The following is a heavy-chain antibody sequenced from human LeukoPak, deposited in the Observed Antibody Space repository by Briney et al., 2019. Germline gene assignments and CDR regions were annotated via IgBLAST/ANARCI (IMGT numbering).Heavy chain of an antibody. CDR2: ISPYNGNT. CDR1: GYDFTSGG. V-gene: IGHV1-18*01. D-gene: IGHD6-19*01. J-gene: IGHJ4*02. Sequence: ASVKVSCKASGYDFTSGGITWVRQAPGQGLEWMGWISPYNGNTRYVQKLQGRVTMTTDTSTSTAYMELRSLRFDDTAVYYCASAGSGSGWYFDYWGQGTLVTVSS. CDR3: ASAGSGSGWYFDY.